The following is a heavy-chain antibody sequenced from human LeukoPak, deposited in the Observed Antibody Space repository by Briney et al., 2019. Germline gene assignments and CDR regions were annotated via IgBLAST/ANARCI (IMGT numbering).Heavy chain of an antibody. Sequence: GGSLRLSCAASGFTFSSYSMNWVRQAPGKGLEWVSSISSSSSYIYYADSVKGRFTISRDNAKNSLYLQMNSLRAEDTAVYYCAREAYYYYDSSGYSGWGQGTLVTVSS. J-gene: IGHJ4*02. V-gene: IGHV3-21*01. CDR1: GFTFSSYS. CDR2: ISSSSSYI. CDR3: AREAYYYYDSSGYSG. D-gene: IGHD3-22*01.